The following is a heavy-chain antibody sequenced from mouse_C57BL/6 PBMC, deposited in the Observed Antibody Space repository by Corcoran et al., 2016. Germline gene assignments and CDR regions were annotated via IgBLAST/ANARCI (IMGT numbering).Heavy chain of an antibody. V-gene: IGHV1-81*01. Sequence: QVQLQQSGAELARPGASVKLSCKASGSTFTSYGISWVKQRTGQGLEWIGEIYPRSGNTYYNEKFKGKATLTADKSSSTAYMELRSLTSEDSAVYFCARGDYDRYYFDYWGQGTTLTVSS. J-gene: IGHJ2*01. CDR2: IYPRSGNT. CDR3: ARGDYDRYYFDY. CDR1: GSTFTSYG. D-gene: IGHD2-4*01.